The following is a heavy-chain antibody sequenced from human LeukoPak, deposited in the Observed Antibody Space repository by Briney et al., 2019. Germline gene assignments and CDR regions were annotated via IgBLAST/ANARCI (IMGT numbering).Heavy chain of an antibody. D-gene: IGHD6-6*01. V-gene: IGHV3-48*01. CDR3: ARGGVYSSSAPDY. Sequence: PGGSLRLSCAASGFTFSSYGMTWVRQAPGKGLEWVSYISSSSSSTIYYADSVKGRFTISRDNAKNSLYLQLNSLRAEDTAVYYCARGGVYSSSAPDYWGQGTLVTVSS. J-gene: IGHJ4*02. CDR2: ISSSSSSTI. CDR1: GFTFSSYG.